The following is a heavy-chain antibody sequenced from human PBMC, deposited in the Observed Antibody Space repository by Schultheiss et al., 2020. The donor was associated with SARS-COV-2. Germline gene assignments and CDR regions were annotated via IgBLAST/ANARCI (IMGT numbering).Heavy chain of an antibody. CDR3: AHRPWAEAFDY. CDR1: GYSISSGYYW. CDR2: IYWNDDK. J-gene: IGHJ4*02. V-gene: IGHV2-5*01. D-gene: IGHD6-19*01. Sequence: LTCAVSGYSISSGYYWGWIRQPPGKALEWLALIYWNDDKRYSPSLKSRLTITKDTSKNQVVLTMTNMDPVDTATYYCAHRPWAEAFDYWGQGTLVTVSS.